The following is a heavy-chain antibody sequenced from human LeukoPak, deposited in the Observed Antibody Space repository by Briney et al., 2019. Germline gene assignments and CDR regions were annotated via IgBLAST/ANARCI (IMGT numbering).Heavy chain of an antibody. CDR1: GFTFSSNS. J-gene: IGHJ4*02. Sequence: GGSLRLSCAASGFTFSSNSMNWVRQAPGKGLEWVSFISSSSGYIYYADSVKGRFTISRDNAKNSLYLQMNSLRAEDTAVYYCARAGTLGKGYFDYWGQGTLVTVSS. D-gene: IGHD6-19*01. V-gene: IGHV3-21*01. CDR2: ISSSSGYI. CDR3: ARAGTLGKGYFDY.